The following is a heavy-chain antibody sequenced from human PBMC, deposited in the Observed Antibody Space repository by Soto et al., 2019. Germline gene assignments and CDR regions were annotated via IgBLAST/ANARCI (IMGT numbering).Heavy chain of an antibody. CDR3: ASINMVRGVRFDY. CDR2: IGTSGSYI. D-gene: IGHD3-10*01. CDR1: GFIFSRYS. J-gene: IGHJ4*02. Sequence: NPGGSLRLSCAVSGFIFSRYSMNWVRQAPGKGLEWVSSIGTSGSYIYDTDSVKGRFIISRDYSKNLLYLEMNSLKTEDTAVYYCASINMVRGVRFDYWGQGTRVTVSS. V-gene: IGHV3-21*04.